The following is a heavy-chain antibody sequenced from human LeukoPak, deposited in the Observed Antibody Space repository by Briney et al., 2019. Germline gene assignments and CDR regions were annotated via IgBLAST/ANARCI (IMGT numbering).Heavy chain of an antibody. D-gene: IGHD3-10*01. CDR1: GFTFSSYS. J-gene: IGHJ4*02. CDR3: ARDRWFGEELSDY. CDR2: ISSSSSYI. Sequence: GGSLRLSCAASGFTFSSYSMNWVRQAPGKGLEWVSSISSSSSYIYYADSVKGRFTISRDNAKNSLYLQMNSLRAEDTAVYYCARDRWFGEELSDYWGQGTLVTVSS. V-gene: IGHV3-21*01.